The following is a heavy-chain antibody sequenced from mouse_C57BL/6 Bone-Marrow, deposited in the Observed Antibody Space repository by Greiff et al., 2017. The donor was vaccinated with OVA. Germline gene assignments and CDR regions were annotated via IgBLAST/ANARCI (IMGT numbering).Heavy chain of an antibody. J-gene: IGHJ4*01. Sequence: QVQLQQSGAELVRPGASVKLSCKASGYTFTDYYIHWVKQRPGQGLEWIARIYPGSGNTYYNEKFKGKATLTADKSSSTAYMQLSSLTSEDSAVYFCARCPCTTVVAADGMDYWGQGTSVTVSS. CDR3: ARCPCTTVVAADGMDY. CDR1: GYTFTDYY. CDR2: IYPGSGNT. D-gene: IGHD1-1*01. V-gene: IGHV1-76*01.